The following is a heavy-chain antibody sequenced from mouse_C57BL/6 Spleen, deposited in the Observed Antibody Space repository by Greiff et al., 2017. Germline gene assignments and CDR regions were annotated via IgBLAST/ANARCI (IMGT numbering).Heavy chain of an antibody. V-gene: IGHV1-26*01. CDR1: GYTFTDYY. CDR3: ARDSNPYYLDY. J-gene: IGHJ2*01. CDR2: INPNNGGT. D-gene: IGHD4-1*01. Sequence: VPLHQSGPELVKPGASVKISCKASGYTFTDYYMNWVKQSHGKSLAWIGDINPNNGGTSYIQKFKGKATLTVDKSSRTAYMELRSLTSEDSAVYYCARDSNPYYLDYWGQGTTLTVSS.